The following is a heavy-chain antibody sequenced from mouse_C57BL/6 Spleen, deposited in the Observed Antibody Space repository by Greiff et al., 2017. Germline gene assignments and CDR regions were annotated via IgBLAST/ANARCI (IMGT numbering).Heavy chain of an antibody. CDR2: IDPEDGET. D-gene: IGHD1-1*01. CDR3: ARSGVTTVVAAYYFGG. V-gene: IGHV14-2*01. CDR1: GFTIKDYY. Sequence: EVQLQQSGAELVKPGASVTLSCTASGFTIKDYYMHWVKQRTEQGLEWIGRIDPEDGETKYAPKFQGKATITADTSANTAYLQLSSLTSEDAAVSYCARSGVTTVVAAYYFGGWGQGTTLSVAS. J-gene: IGHJ2*01.